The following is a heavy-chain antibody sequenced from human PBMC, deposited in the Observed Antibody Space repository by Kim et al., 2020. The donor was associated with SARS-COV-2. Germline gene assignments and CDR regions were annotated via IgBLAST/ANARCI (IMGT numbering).Heavy chain of an antibody. CDR1: GFTFSSYA. Sequence: GGSLRLSCAASGFTFSSYAMHWVRQAPGKGLEYVSAISSNGGSTYYANSVKGRFTISRDNSKNTLYLQMGSLRAEDMAVYYCARLYIGYSSGYKDAFDF. CDR3: ARLYIGYSSGYKDAFDF. V-gene: IGHV3-64*01. D-gene: IGHD3-22*01. J-gene: IGHJ3*01. CDR2: ISSNGGST.